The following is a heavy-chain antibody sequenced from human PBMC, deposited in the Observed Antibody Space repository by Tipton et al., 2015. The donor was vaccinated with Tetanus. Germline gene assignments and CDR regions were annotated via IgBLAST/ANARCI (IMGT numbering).Heavy chain of an antibody. V-gene: IGHV3-33*01. J-gene: IGHJ4*02. CDR2: IWYDGNNK. D-gene: IGHD3-3*02. CDR3: ARDRLYSISASPPPFDH. Sequence: SLRLSCAASGFTFNSYAMHWVRHIPGKGLEWVAVIWYDGNNKYYADSVKGRFTISRDNSKNIMYLQMNNLRADDTALYYCARDRLYSISASPPPFDHWGQGTLVTVSS. CDR1: GFTFNSYA.